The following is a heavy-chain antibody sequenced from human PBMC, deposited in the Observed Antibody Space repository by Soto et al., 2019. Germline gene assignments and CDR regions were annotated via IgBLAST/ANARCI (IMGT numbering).Heavy chain of an antibody. D-gene: IGHD3-16*01. Sequence: GGCLRLSCAASGFTFSSYAMSWVRQAPGKGLEWVSGISGSGDTTYYADSVKGRFTISRDSSKETLYLQMNSLRLEDTAVYYCAKDWGPTVPYFDYWGQGTLVTVSS. CDR1: GFTFSSYA. CDR3: AKDWGPTVPYFDY. CDR2: ISGSGDTT. J-gene: IGHJ4*02. V-gene: IGHV3-23*01.